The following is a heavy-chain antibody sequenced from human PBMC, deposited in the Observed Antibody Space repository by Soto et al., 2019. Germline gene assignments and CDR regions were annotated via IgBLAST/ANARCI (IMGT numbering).Heavy chain of an antibody. CDR1: GGTFSSYA. CDR3: ARSRNRSGGYYGMDV. V-gene: IGHV1-69*13. CDR2: IIPIFGTA. Sequence: SVKVSCKASGGTFSSYAISWVRQAPGQGLEWMGGIIPIFGTANYAQKFQGRVPITADESTSTAYMELSSLRSEDTAVYYCARSRNRSGGYYGMDVWGQGTTVTVSS. D-gene: IGHD6-25*01. J-gene: IGHJ6*02.